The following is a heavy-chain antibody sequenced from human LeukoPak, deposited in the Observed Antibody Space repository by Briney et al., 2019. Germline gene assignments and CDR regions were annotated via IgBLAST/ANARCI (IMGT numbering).Heavy chain of an antibody. Sequence: PSETLSLTCTVSGGSISSYYWSWIRQPPGKGLEWIGYICYSGSTNYNPSLKSRVTISVDTSKNQFSLKLSSVTAADTAVYYCARLARYSSSWYFDYWGQGTLVTVSS. CDR3: ARLARYSSSWYFDY. V-gene: IGHV4-59*08. D-gene: IGHD6-13*01. J-gene: IGHJ4*02. CDR1: GGSISSYY. CDR2: ICYSGST.